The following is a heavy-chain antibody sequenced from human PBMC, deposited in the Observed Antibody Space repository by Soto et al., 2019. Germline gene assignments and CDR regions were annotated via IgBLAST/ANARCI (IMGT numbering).Heavy chain of an antibody. CDR3: AKAQFPYNWNRVWFES. V-gene: IGHV3-9*01. J-gene: IGHJ5*01. Sequence: DVQLVESGGGLLQPGRSLRLSCAASGFTFDDYAMHWVRQAPGKGLEWVSGISWNSGSIAYADSVKGRFTISRDNAKNSLYLQMNSLRVEDTALYYCAKAQFPYNWNRVWFESWGQGTLVTVSS. CDR1: GFTFDDYA. D-gene: IGHD1-20*01. CDR2: ISWNSGSI.